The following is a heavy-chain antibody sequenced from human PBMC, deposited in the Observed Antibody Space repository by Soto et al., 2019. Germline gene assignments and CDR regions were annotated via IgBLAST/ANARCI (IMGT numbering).Heavy chain of an antibody. J-gene: IGHJ5*02. V-gene: IGHV1-46*01. D-gene: IGHD3-22*01. CDR3: ARLPYYYDSSGYPHRWFDP. CDR1: GYTFTSYY. CDR2: INPSGGST. Sequence: ASVKVSCKASGYTFTSYYMHWVRQAPGQGLEWMGRINPSGGSTSYAQKLQGRVTMTTDTSTSTAYMELRSLRSDDTAVYYCARLPYYYDSSGYPHRWFDPWGQGTLVTVSS.